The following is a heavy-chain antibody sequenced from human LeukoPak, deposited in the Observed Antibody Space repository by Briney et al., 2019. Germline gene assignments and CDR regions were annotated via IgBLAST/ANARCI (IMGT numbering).Heavy chain of an antibody. J-gene: IGHJ4*02. Sequence: GGSLRLSCVASGFTFSSYSMNWVRQAPGKGLEWVSSISSSSSYIYYADSVKGRFTISRDNAKNSPYLQMNSLRAEDTAVYYCARGDRDLYCSGTSCYPVLGGQGTLVTVSS. D-gene: IGHD2-2*01. CDR2: ISSSSSYI. CDR1: GFTFSSYS. V-gene: IGHV3-21*01. CDR3: ARGDRDLYCSGTSCYPVL.